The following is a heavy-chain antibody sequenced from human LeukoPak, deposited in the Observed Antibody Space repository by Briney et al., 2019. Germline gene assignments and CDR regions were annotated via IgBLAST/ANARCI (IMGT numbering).Heavy chain of an antibody. J-gene: IGHJ3*02. V-gene: IGHV3-49*04. D-gene: IGHD3-22*01. CDR1: GFTFRDYA. CDR2: IRSKVYGGTT. Sequence: GGFLRLSCTGFGFTFRDYAVSWVRQAPGKGLECIGFIRSKVYGGTTEYAASVKGRFTISRDDSKSIAYLQMNSLKTEDTAVYYCTRDPYYFDSSGYYHHAFDIWGQGTMVAVSS. CDR3: TRDPYYFDSSGYYHHAFDI.